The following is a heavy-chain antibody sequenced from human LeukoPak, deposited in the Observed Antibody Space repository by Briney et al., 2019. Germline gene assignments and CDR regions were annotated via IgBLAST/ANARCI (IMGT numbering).Heavy chain of an antibody. D-gene: IGHD3-3*01. CDR1: GGSFSGYY. J-gene: IGHJ5*02. Sequence: SETLSLTCAVYGGSFSGYYWSWIRQPPGKGLEWIGEINHSGSTDYNPSLKSRVTISVDTSKNQFSLKLSSVTAADTAVCYCAGRRITIFGEVIRSRRHWFDPWGQGTLVTVSS. V-gene: IGHV4-34*01. CDR3: AGRRITIFGEVIRSRRHWFDP. CDR2: INHSGST.